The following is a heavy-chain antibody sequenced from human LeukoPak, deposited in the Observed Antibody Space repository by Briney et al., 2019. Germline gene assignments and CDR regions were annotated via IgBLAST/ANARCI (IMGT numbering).Heavy chain of an antibody. D-gene: IGHD2-2*01. Sequence: GGSLRLSCAASGFTFSSYWMSWVRQAPGKGLEWVANIKQDGSEKYYVDSVKGRFTISRDNAKNSLYLQMNSLRAEDTALYYCAKAGRYCSSTSCPDAFDIWGQGTMVTVSS. V-gene: IGHV3-7*03. CDR3: AKAGRYCSSTSCPDAFDI. J-gene: IGHJ3*02. CDR1: GFTFSSYW. CDR2: IKQDGSEK.